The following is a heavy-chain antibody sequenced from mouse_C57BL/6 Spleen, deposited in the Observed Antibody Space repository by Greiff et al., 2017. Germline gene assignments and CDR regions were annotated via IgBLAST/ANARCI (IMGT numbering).Heavy chain of an antibody. D-gene: IGHD1-1*01. J-gene: IGHJ2*01. CDR3: ARRWYYRYYFDC. CDR2: ISSGSSTI. Sequence: EVQGVESGGGLVKPGGSLKLSCAASGFTFSDYGMHWVRQAPEKGLEWVAYISSGSSTIYYADTVKGRFPISRANAKNTLFLQMTSLRSEDTAMYYGARRWYYRYYFDCWGQGTTLTVSS. CDR1: GFTFSDYG. V-gene: IGHV5-17*01.